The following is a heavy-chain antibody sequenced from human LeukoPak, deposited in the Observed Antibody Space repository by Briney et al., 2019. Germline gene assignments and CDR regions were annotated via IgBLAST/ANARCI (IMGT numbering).Heavy chain of an antibody. Sequence: SETLSLTYAVSGYSIRSSSYYWGWIRQPPGKGLEWIGSIYHSGSTYYNPSLKSRVTISVDTSKNQFSLKLSSVTAADTALYYCARQGHDSGSLYYTYWGQGTLATVSS. CDR3: ARQGHDSGSLYYTY. CDR2: IYHSGST. V-gene: IGHV4-39*01. J-gene: IGHJ4*02. D-gene: IGHD3-10*01. CDR1: GYSIRSSSYY.